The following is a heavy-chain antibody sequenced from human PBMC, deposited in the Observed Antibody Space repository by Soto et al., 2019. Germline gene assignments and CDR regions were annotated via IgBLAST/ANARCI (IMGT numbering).Heavy chain of an antibody. V-gene: IGHV3-30-3*01. CDR2: ISCDGSNK. CDR3: AKALMPSQYYDSSESPFNN. D-gene: IGHD3-22*01. J-gene: IGHJ3*02. Sequence: GGSLRLSCAASGFTFSSYAMHWVRQAPGKGLERVAVISCDGSNKYYADSVKGRFTISRDNSKNTLYLQMNSLISEDTAVYYCAKALMPSQYYDSSESPFNNWAQGTMVTVSS. CDR1: GFTFSSYA.